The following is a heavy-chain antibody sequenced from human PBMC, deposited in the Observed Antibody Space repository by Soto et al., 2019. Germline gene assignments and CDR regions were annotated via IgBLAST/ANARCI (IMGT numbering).Heavy chain of an antibody. CDR3: ASSYYYYYMDV. CDR2: TRNKANSYTT. CDR1: GFTFSDHY. Sequence: HPGGSLRLSCAASGFTFSDHYMDWVRQAPGKGLEWVGRTRNKANSYTTEYAASVKGRFTISRDDSKNSLYLQMNSLKTEDTAVYYCASSYYYYYMDVWGKGTTVTVSS. J-gene: IGHJ6*03. V-gene: IGHV3-72*01.